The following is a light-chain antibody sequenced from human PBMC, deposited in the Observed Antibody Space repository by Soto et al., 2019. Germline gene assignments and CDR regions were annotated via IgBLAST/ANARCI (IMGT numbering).Light chain of an antibody. V-gene: IGLV2-14*01. Sequence: QSALTQPASVSGSPGQSITISCTGTSSDFASYNFVSWYQHYPGKAPKLIIYEVSNRPSGVSNRFSGSKSGNTASLTISGLQAEDEADYYCSSYTTTSTLIIFGGGPKLTVL. CDR1: SSDFASYNF. CDR3: SSYTTTSTLII. J-gene: IGLJ2*01. CDR2: EVS.